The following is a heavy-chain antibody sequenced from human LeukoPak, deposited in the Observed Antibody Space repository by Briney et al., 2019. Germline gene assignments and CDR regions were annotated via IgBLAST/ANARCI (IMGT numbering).Heavy chain of an antibody. D-gene: IGHD1-1*01. Sequence: GASLRLSRAASGFTFSSYAMSWVRQAPGKGLEWVSAISGSGGSTYYADSVKGRFTISRDNSKNTLYLQMNSLRAEDTAVYYCAKYHWEAHFDYWGQGTLVTVSS. V-gene: IGHV3-23*01. CDR3: AKYHWEAHFDY. CDR2: ISGSGGST. J-gene: IGHJ4*02. CDR1: GFTFSSYA.